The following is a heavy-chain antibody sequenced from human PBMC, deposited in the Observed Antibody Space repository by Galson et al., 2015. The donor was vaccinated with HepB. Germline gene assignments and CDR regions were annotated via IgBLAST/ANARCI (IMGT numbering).Heavy chain of an antibody. CDR2: ISSDGSNK. CDR3: AKGRGHCSSTTCSLDY. Sequence: SLRLSCAASGFTFSGYGMNWVRQAPGKGLEWAAVISSDGSNKYYADSVKGRFTISRDDSKNTLYLQMNSLRAEDTAVYYCAKGRGHCSSTTCSLDYWGQGTLVTVSS. CDR1: GFTFSGYG. J-gene: IGHJ4*02. D-gene: IGHD2-2*01. V-gene: IGHV3-30*18.